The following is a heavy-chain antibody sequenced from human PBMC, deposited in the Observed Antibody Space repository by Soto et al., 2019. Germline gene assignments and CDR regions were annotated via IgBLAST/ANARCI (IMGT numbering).Heavy chain of an antibody. D-gene: IGHD6-19*01. J-gene: IGHJ1*01. CDR1: GGTFSSYA. CDR2: IIPIFGTA. CDR3: ARDRDASGWYAAGYFQH. Sequence: QVQLVQSGAEVKKPGSSVKVSCKASGGTFSSYAISWVRQAPGQGLAWMGGIIPIFGTANYAQKFQGRGTITADESTRTAYKELSSLRSEDTAVYYCARDRDASGWYAAGYFQHWGQGTLVTVSS. V-gene: IGHV1-69*01.